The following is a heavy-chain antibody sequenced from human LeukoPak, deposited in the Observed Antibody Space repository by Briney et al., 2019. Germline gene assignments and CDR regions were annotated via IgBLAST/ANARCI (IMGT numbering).Heavy chain of an antibody. J-gene: IGHJ4*02. D-gene: IGHD4-23*01. CDR3: ARGRPHGNDY. V-gene: IGHV3-30-3*01. CDR1: GFTFSSYA. Sequence: PGRSLRLSCAASGFTFSSYAMHWVRQAPGKGLEWVAVISYDGSNKYYADSVKGRLTISRDNSKNTLYLQMNSLRAEDTAVYYCARGRPHGNDYWGQGTLVTVSS. CDR2: ISYDGSNK.